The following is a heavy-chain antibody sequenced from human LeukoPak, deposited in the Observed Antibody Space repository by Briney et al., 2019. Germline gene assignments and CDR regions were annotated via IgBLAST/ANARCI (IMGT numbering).Heavy chain of an antibody. CDR1: GFTFSSSS. D-gene: IGHD6-19*01. V-gene: IGHV3-21*01. Sequence: GGSLRLSCTGSGFTFSSSSMNWVRQAPGKGLEWISSISTSNSYIYYADTLKGRFTISRDNATNSLFLQLSSLRAEDTAVYYCARQQWLDGAYYFDYWGQGTLVTVSS. CDR2: ISTSNSYI. J-gene: IGHJ4*02. CDR3: ARQQWLDGAYYFDY.